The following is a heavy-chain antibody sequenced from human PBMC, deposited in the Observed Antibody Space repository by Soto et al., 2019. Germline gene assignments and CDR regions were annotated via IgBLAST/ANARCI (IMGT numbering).Heavy chain of an antibody. CDR1: GGTFSSYA. CDR2: IIPIFGTA. Sequence: GASVKVSCKASGGTFSSYAISWVRQAPGQGLEWMGGIIPIFGTANYAQKFQGRVTITADESTSTAYMELSSLRSKDTAVYYCARDRLMYTDVLLWFGNAFDIWGQGTMVTVSS. J-gene: IGHJ3*02. D-gene: IGHD3-10*01. V-gene: IGHV1-69*13. CDR3: ARDRLMYTDVLLWFGNAFDI.